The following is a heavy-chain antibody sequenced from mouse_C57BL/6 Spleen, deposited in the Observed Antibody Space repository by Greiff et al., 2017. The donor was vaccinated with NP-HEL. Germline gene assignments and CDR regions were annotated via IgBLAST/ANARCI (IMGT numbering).Heavy chain of an antibody. CDR2: IDPSDSYT. V-gene: IGHV1-69*01. J-gene: IGHJ4*01. CDR1: GYTFTSYW. Sequence: QVQLQQSGAELVIPGASVKLSCKASGYTFTSYWMHWVKQRPGQGLEWIGEIDPSDSYTNYNQKFKGKSTLTVDKSSSTAYMQLSSLTSEDSAVYYCARRGYGAMDYWGQGTSVTVSS. CDR3: ARRGYGAMDY. D-gene: IGHD2-2*01.